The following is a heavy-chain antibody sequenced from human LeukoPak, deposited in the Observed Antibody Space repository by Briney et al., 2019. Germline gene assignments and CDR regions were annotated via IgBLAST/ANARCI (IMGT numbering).Heavy chain of an antibody. CDR1: GDSISSDTYY. J-gene: IGHJ4*02. V-gene: IGHV4-31*03. CDR2: IFYSGTT. CDR3: ARDRPREQLAFDY. D-gene: IGHD6-13*01. Sequence: SETLSLTCTVSGDSISSDTYYWSWIRQHPGKGLEWIGYIFYSGTTYYKPSLKSRVTISVDTSKNQFSLKLSSVTAADTAVYYCARDRPREQLAFDYWGQGTLVTVSS.